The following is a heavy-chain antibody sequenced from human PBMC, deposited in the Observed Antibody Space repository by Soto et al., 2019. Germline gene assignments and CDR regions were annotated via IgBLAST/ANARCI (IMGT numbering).Heavy chain of an antibody. CDR2: ISGSGGSA. V-gene: IGHV3-23*01. D-gene: IGHD3-22*01. CDR1: GFTFSTYA. Sequence: EVQLLEYGGGLVQPGGSLRLSCAASGFTFSTYAMSWVRQAPGEGLAWVSTISGSGGSAYYADSVKGRFTISRDISKNVRYLQTNSLSDEDTARCYCAKALVSPGGFLDYWGQGALVTVSS. J-gene: IGHJ4*02. CDR3: AKALVSPGGFLDY.